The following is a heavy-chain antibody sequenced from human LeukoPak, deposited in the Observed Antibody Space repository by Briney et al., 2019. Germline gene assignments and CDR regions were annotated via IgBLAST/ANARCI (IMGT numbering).Heavy chain of an antibody. Sequence: ASVKVSCKASGYTFTSYGISWVRQAPGQGLEWMGWISAYNGNTNYAQKLQGRVTMTTDTSTSTAYMELRSLRSDDTAVYYCARDFVVVVAAIYSYYGMDVWGQGTTVTVSS. J-gene: IGHJ6*02. CDR3: ARDFVVVVAAIYSYYGMDV. CDR1: GYTFTSYG. CDR2: ISAYNGNT. V-gene: IGHV1-18*01. D-gene: IGHD2-15*01.